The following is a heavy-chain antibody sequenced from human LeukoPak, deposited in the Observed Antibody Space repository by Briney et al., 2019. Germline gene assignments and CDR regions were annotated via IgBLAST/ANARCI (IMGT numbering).Heavy chain of an antibody. D-gene: IGHD6-19*01. J-gene: IGHJ4*02. CDR1: GGSFSGYY. V-gene: IGHV4-34*01. CDR2: INHSGST. CDR3: AGSRDLRLAYFYY. Sequence: SETLSLTCAVYGGSFSGYYWSWIRQPPGKGLEWIGEINHSGSTNYNPSLKSRVTISVETYKNQFSLQLSSVTGADEAVYYCAGSRDLRLAYFYYWGQGTLVTVSS.